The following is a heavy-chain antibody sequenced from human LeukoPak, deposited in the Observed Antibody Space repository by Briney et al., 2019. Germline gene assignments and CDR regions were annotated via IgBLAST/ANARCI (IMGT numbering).Heavy chain of an antibody. J-gene: IGHJ4*02. CDR3: ASESPLYYGGNSEF. D-gene: IGHD4-23*01. V-gene: IGHV3-53*01. CDR1: GLTFSNYA. Sequence: GGSLRLSCAASGLTFSNYAMTWVRQAPGKGLEWVSGIYGGDTTYYADSVKGRFTISRDNSKNTLYLQMNSLRADDTAVYYCASESPLYYGGNSEFWGQGTLVTVSS. CDR2: IYGGDTT.